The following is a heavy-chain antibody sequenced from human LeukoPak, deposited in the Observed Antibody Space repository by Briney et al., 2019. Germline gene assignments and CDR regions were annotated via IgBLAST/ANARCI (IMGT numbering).Heavy chain of an antibody. V-gene: IGHV4-59*01. CDR1: AGSINSYY. J-gene: IGHJ5*02. CDR2: IYYSGST. Sequence: PSETLSLTCTVSAGSINSYYWSWIRHPPWKGLEWIGYIYYSGSTNYNPSLKSRVTISVDTSKNQFSLKLSSVTAADTAVYYCARAARWFDPWGQGTLVTVSS. CDR3: ARAARWFDP. D-gene: IGHD2-15*01.